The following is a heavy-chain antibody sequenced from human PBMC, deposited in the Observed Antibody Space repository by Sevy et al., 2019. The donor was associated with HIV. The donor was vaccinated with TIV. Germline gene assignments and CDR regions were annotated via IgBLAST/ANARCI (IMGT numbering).Heavy chain of an antibody. D-gene: IGHD6-13*01. CDR2: VYYSGNT. CDR1: GGSISSYY. V-gene: IGHV4-59*01. CDR3: ERDPIAVAPYFDN. Sequence: SETLSLTCSVSGGSISSYYCSWIRQSPGKGLEWIGYVYYSGNTNYNPSLKSRVTISIDTSKNQFYLKPWSVTAAEKAVYYRERDPIAVAPYFDNWGQGTLVTVSS. J-gene: IGHJ4*02.